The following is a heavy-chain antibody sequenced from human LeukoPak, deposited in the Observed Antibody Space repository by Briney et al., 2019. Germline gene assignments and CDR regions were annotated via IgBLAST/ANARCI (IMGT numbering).Heavy chain of an antibody. D-gene: IGHD1-14*01. CDR2: INSDGSTT. J-gene: IGHJ5*02. CDR1: GFTFSRYW. CDR3: ASGPTGFA. V-gene: IGHV3-74*01. Sequence: GGSLRLSCVASGFTFSRYWMHWVRHDPGKGLVWVSRINSDGSTTIYADSVKGRFTISRDNAKNTLYLQMNSLRAEDTAVYFCASGPTGFAWGQGTLVTVSS.